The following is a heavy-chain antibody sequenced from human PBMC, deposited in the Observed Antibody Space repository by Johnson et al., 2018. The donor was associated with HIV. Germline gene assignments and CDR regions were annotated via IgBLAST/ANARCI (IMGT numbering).Heavy chain of an antibody. J-gene: IGHJ3*02. V-gene: IGHV3-30*02. CDR1: GFTFDDFG. CDR2: IRYDGSTK. CDR3: AKDFLHGEYTGISDT. D-gene: IGHD4-17*01. Sequence: VQLVASGGGVVRPGGSLRLSCAASGFTFDDFGMGWVRHAPGTGLEWVAFIRYDGSTKYYGDSVQGRLTISRDTSMNRPYLQLNRLRPEDTAVFYCAKDFLHGEYTGISDTWGQGTVVTVSS.